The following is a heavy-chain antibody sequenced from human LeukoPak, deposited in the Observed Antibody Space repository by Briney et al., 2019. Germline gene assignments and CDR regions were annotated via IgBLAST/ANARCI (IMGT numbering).Heavy chain of an antibody. Sequence: PGWSLRLSCAASGFTISNYWMHWVRQAPVKWLVWVSLISSYGTNTNYAVSVKGRFTISRDNAKNTLYLQMNSLGAEDTAVYYCARTSYDTGGYFEDWGQGTLVTVSS. CDR2: ISSYGTNT. V-gene: IGHV3-74*01. CDR1: GFTISNYW. CDR3: ARTSYDTGGYFED. D-gene: IGHD3-22*01. J-gene: IGHJ4*02.